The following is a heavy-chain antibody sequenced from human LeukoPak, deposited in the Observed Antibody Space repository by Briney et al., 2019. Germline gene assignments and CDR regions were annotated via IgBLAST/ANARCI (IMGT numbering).Heavy chain of an antibody. CDR2: ISGSGGST. J-gene: IGHJ4*02. CDR1: GFTFSSYA. V-gene: IGHV3-23*01. D-gene: IGHD3-22*01. CDR3: AKVRPTPGPQMYYYDSSGYCFDY. Sequence: AGGSLRLSCAASGFTFSSYAMSWVRQAPGKGLEWVSAISGSGGSTYYADSVKGRFTISRDNSKNTLYLQMNSLRAEDTAVYYCAKVRPTPGPQMYYYDSSGYCFDYWGQGTLVTVSS.